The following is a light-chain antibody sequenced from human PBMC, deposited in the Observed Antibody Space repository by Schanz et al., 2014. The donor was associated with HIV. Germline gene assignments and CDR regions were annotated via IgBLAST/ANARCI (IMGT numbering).Light chain of an antibody. CDR2: DVS. J-gene: IGLJ3*02. CDR3: SSCTTRNTLV. Sequence: QSALTQPASVSGSPGQSITISCTGTSSDIGGYNYVSWYQQHPGKAPKLMIYDVSNRPSGVSNRFSGSKSDNTASLTISGLQAEDEADYYCSSCTTRNTLVFGGGTKLTVL. CDR1: SSDIGGYNY. V-gene: IGLV2-14*03.